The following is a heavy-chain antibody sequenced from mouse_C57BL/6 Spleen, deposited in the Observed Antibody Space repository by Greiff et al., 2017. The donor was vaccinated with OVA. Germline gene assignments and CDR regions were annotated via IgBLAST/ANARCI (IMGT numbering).Heavy chain of an antibody. CDR1: GFTFSSYA. V-gene: IGHV5-4*03. J-gene: IGHJ2*01. CDR3: ASNYVDY. CDR2: ISDGGSYT. Sequence: DVMLVESGGGLVKPGGSLKLSCAASGFTFSSYAMSWVRQTPEKRLEWVATISDGGSYTYYPDNVKGRFTISRDNAKNNLYLQMSHLKSEDTAMYYCASNYVDYWGQGTTLTVSS.